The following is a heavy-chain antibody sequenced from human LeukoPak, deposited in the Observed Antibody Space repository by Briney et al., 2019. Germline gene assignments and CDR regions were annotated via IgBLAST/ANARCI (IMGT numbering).Heavy chain of an antibody. Sequence: PSETLSLTCTVSGGSISSYYWSWIRQPPGKGLERIGYIYTSGSTNYNPSLKSRVTISVDTSKNQFSLKLSSVTAADTAVYYCARHGLTTVKYFDYWGQGTLVTVSS. CDR3: ARHGLTTVKYFDY. CDR1: GGSISSYY. D-gene: IGHD4-11*01. CDR2: IYTSGST. J-gene: IGHJ4*02. V-gene: IGHV4-4*09.